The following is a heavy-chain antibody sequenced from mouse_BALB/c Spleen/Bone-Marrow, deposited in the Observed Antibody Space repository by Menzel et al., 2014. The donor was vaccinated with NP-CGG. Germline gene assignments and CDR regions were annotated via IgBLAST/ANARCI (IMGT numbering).Heavy chain of an antibody. J-gene: IGHJ3*01. V-gene: IGHV1-69*02. Sequence: VQLQQSGAELVTPGASVKLSCKASGYTFTTYWMHWVKQRPGHGLEWIGQVDPSDGYTNYSQMFKGKATLTVDKSSSTAYMQLSSLSSEDSAVYYCARGGDNFAWLAYWGQGTLVTVSA. D-gene: IGHD1-3*01. CDR1: GYTFTTYW. CDR2: VDPSDGYT. CDR3: ARGGDNFAWLAY.